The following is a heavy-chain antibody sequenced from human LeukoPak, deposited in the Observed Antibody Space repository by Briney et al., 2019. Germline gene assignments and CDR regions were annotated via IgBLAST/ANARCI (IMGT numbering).Heavy chain of an antibody. CDR1: GFTFRYCS. CDR3: AGGSSTDSYYFDY. CDR2: ISSSSHFI. D-gene: IGHD2-2*01. Sequence: GGSLRLSCAGSGFTFRYCSMTWVRQAPGRGLEWISSISSSSHFIYYADSVKGRFTISRDNAQNSVYLQMNGLRAEDTAVYFCAGGSSTDSYYFDYWGQGTLVTVS. J-gene: IGHJ4*02. V-gene: IGHV3-21*01.